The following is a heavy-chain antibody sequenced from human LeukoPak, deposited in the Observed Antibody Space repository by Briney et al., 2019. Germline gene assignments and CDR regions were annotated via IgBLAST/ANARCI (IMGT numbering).Heavy chain of an antibody. V-gene: IGHV4-34*01. CDR1: GGSFSGYY. D-gene: IGHD3/OR15-3a*01. J-gene: IGHJ4*02. CDR2: INHSGST. CDR3: ARGTDSSNFDY. Sequence: SETLSLTCAVYGGSFSGYYWSWIRQPPGKGLEWIGEINHSGSTNYNPSLKSRVTISVHTSKNQFSLKLGSVTAADTAAFYCARGTDSSNFDYWGQGTLVTVSS.